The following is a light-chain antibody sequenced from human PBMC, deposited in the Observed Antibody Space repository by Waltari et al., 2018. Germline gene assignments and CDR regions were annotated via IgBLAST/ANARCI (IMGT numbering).Light chain of an antibody. CDR2: DAS. Sequence: DIQMTQSPSSLSASICDRVTITCRASQDISNYCHWYHVKPGKAPKLLIYDASYLETGVPSRFSGSRSGTDFSFIISSLQPEDVGTYYCQQYDTDPTFGGGTTVDIK. J-gene: IGKJ4*01. CDR3: QQYDTDPT. CDR1: QDISNY. V-gene: IGKV1-33*01.